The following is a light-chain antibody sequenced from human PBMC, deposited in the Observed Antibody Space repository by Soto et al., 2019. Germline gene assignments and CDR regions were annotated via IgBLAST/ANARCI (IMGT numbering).Light chain of an antibody. J-gene: IGKJ1*01. Sequence: DIQITHSPSTLSASVGDRVTITCRASQSISSWLAWYQQKPGKAPKLLIYDVSSLESGVPSRFSGSGSGTEFSLTISSLQPDDSATYYCQQYNTFWTFGQGTKVDIK. CDR1: QSISSW. CDR3: QQYNTFWT. CDR2: DVS. V-gene: IGKV1-5*01.